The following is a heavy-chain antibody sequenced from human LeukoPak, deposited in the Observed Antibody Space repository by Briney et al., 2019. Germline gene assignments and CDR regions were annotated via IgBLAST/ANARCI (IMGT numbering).Heavy chain of an antibody. V-gene: IGHV4-39*07. CDR3: ARGSSYYYDSSGYARSGFDY. CDR2: ISYSGNT. CDR1: GGSISSSSDY. Sequence: SETLSLTCTVSGGSISSSSDYWGWIRQPPGKGLEWIGSISYSGNTNYNPSLKSRVTVSVDTSKNQFSLKLSSVTAADTAVYYCARGSSYYYDSSGYARSGFDYWGQGTLVTVSS. D-gene: IGHD3-22*01. J-gene: IGHJ4*02.